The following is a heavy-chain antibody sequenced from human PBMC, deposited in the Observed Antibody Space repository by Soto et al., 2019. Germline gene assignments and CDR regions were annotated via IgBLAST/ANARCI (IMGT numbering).Heavy chain of an antibody. CDR1: GGNFSSYT. Sequence: QVQLVQSGAEVKKPGSAVQVSCKASGGNFSSYTISCVRQDPGQGLEWMGRSIPILGIENYAQTFQGRVTITADKFTSTAYLELSSLRSDDTAVYYCARKTYDYGAGAFFDYWGQGTLVTGSS. J-gene: IGHJ4*02. D-gene: IGHD3-10*01. V-gene: IGHV1-69*02. CDR3: ARKTYDYGAGAFFDY. CDR2: SIPILGIE.